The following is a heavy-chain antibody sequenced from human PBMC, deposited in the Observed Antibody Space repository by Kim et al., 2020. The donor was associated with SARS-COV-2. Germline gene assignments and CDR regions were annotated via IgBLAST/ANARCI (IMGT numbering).Heavy chain of an antibody. D-gene: IGHD3-10*01. V-gene: IGHV4-30-2*01. CDR2: IYHSGST. CDR1: GGSISSGVYS. Sequence: SETLSLTCAVSGGSISSGVYSWNWIRQPPGKGLEWIGYIYHSGSTYYNPSLKTRVTISVDRSKNQFSLRLSSVTAADTAVYYCARDGGYYGSGSYYRFLDYWGQGTLVTVSS. J-gene: IGHJ4*02. CDR3: ARDGGYYGSGSYYRFLDY.